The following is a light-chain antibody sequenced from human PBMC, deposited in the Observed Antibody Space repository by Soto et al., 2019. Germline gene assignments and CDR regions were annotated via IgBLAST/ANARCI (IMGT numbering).Light chain of an antibody. Sequence: QPVLTQPPSASGTPGQTVTITCSGSNSNIGSNSVNWFQHLPGAVPKLLIFSNNQRPSGVPDRFSGSKSGTSASLAISGLQTDDESAYYCSAWDDSLVVVFGGGTKVTVL. CDR3: SAWDDSLVVV. J-gene: IGLJ2*01. CDR2: SNN. V-gene: IGLV1-44*01. CDR1: NSNIGSNS.